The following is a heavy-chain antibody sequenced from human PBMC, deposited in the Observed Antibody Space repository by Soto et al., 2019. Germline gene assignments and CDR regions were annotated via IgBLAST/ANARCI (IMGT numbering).Heavy chain of an antibody. CDR1: GGSISSGDYY. Sequence: SETLSLTCTVSGGSISSGDYYWSWIRQPPGKGLEWIGYIYYSGSTYYNPSLKSRVTISVDTSKNQFSLKLSSVTAADTAVYYCARVAGYDSSGELDYWGRGTLVTVPQ. CDR3: ARVAGYDSSGELDY. V-gene: IGHV4-30-4*01. J-gene: IGHJ4*02. CDR2: IYYSGST. D-gene: IGHD3-22*01.